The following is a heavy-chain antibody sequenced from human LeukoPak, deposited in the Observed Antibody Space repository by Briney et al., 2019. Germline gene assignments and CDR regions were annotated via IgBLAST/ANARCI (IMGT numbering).Heavy chain of an antibody. CDR1: GGSISSSSYY. Sequence: SETLSLTCTVSGGSISSSSYYWGWIRQPPGKGLEWIGSIYYSGSTYYNPSLKSRVTISVDTSKNQFSLKLSSVTAADTAVYYCARHGSPTVTPGGQDNWIDVWGQGTLVTVSS. CDR2: IYYSGST. V-gene: IGHV4-39*01. J-gene: IGHJ5*02. D-gene: IGHD4-17*01. CDR3: ARHGSPTVTPGGQDNWIDV.